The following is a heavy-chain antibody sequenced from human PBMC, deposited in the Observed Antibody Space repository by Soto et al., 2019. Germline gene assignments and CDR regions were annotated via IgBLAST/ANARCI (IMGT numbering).Heavy chain of an antibody. CDR1: GYTFTGYY. J-gene: IGHJ4*02. V-gene: IGHV1-2*02. CDR2: INPNSGGT. Sequence: QVQLVQSGAEVKKPGASVKVSCKASGYTFTGYYMHWVRQAPGQGLEWMGWINPNSGGTNYAQKFQGRVTMTRDTSISTAYMELCRLRSDATAVYYCAREVLKSSYSSSSPSFDYWGKGTLVTVSS. CDR3: AREVLKSSYSSSSPSFDY. D-gene: IGHD6-6*01.